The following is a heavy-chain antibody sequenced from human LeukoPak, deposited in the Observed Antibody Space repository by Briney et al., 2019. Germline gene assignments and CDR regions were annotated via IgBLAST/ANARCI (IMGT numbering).Heavy chain of an antibody. CDR1: GFTVNTNY. CDR3: ARDRYYDVLGRDAFDL. V-gene: IGHV3-23*01. CDR2: ISGSGGST. Sequence: GGSLRLSCAASGFTVNTNYMSWVRQAPGKGLEWVSAISGSGGSTYYADSVKGRFTISRDNSKNTLYLQMNSPRADDTAVYYCARDRYYDVLGRDAFDLWGQGTMVTVSS. D-gene: IGHD3-3*01. J-gene: IGHJ3*01.